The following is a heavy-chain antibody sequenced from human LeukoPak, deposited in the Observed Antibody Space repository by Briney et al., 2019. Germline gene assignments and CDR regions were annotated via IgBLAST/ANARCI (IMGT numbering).Heavy chain of an antibody. Sequence: GGSLRLSCAASGFTFSSYSMNWVRQAPGKGLEWVSSISSSSSYIYYADSVKGRFTISRDNAKNSLYLQMNSLRAEDTAVYYCARGLGYDFWSGSLSFDYWGQGTLVTVSS. CDR3: ARGLGYDFWSGSLSFDY. CDR2: ISSSSSYI. V-gene: IGHV3-21*01. D-gene: IGHD3-3*01. J-gene: IGHJ4*02. CDR1: GFTFSSYS.